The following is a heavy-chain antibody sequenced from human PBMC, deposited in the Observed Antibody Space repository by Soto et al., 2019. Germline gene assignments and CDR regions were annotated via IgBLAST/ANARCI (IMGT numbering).Heavy chain of an antibody. CDR3: ARVVYSTSSSSCYSMDV. D-gene: IGHD6-6*01. CDR2: ISSSGSTI. V-gene: IGHV3-48*03. Sequence: GGSLRLSCAASGFTFSSYEMNWVRQAPGKGLEWVSYISSSGSTIYYADSVKGRFTITRDNAKNSLYLQMNSLRAEDAAVYYCARVVYSTSSSSCYSMDVWGKGTTVTVSS. J-gene: IGHJ6*03. CDR1: GFTFSSYE.